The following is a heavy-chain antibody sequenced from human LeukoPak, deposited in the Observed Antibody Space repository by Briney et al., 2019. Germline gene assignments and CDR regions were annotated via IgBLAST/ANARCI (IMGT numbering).Heavy chain of an antibody. V-gene: IGHV3-11*01. D-gene: IGHD5-18*01. Sequence: GGSLRLSCAASGFTFSDYYMSWIRQAPGKGLEWVSYISSSGSTIYYADSVNGRFTISRDNAKNSLYLQMNSLSAEDTAVYYCARGRTAMVYDYWGQGTLVTVSS. CDR2: ISSSGSTI. CDR3: ARGRTAMVYDY. J-gene: IGHJ4*02. CDR1: GFTFSDYY.